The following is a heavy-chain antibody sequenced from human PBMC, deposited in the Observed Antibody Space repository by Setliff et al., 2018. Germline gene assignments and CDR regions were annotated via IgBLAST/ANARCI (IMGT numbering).Heavy chain of an antibody. D-gene: IGHD3-10*01. CDR1: GFTFSSYW. V-gene: IGHV3-7*01. CDR2: IKQDGSEK. CDR3: AREGKEGFGELPDYYYYYMDV. Sequence: GGSLRLSCAASGFTFSSYWMSWVRQAPGKGLEWVANIKQDGSEKYYVDSVKGRFTISRDNAKNALYLQMNSLRAEDTAVYYCAREGKEGFGELPDYYYYYMDVWGKGTTVTV. J-gene: IGHJ6*03.